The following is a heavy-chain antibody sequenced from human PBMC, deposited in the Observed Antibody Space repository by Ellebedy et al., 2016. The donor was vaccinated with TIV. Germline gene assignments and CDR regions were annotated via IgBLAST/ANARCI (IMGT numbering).Heavy chain of an antibody. CDR2: INPASGNS. CDR3: ARGDNYYYDGSGYYYNY. Sequence: ASVKVSCKASGYTFTSYFLYWVRQAPGQGLEWMGMINPASGNSNYAQKFQGRVAMTRDTSTNTVYMELSSLRSEDTAVYYCARGDNYYYDGSGYYYNYWGQGTLVTVSS. D-gene: IGHD3-22*01. CDR1: GYTFTSYF. V-gene: IGHV1-46*01. J-gene: IGHJ4*02.